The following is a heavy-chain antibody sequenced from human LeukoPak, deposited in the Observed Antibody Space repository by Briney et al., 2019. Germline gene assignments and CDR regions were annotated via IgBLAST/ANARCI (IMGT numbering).Heavy chain of an antibody. Sequence: GGSLRLSCAASGFTFSSYGMHWVRQAPGKGLGWVAFIRYDGSNKYYADSVKGRFTISRDNSKNTLYLQMNSLRAEDTAVYYCAKDYSGSYPLSGYWGQGTLVTVSS. D-gene: IGHD1-26*01. V-gene: IGHV3-30*02. CDR1: GFTFSSYG. J-gene: IGHJ4*02. CDR2: IRYDGSNK. CDR3: AKDYSGSYPLSGY.